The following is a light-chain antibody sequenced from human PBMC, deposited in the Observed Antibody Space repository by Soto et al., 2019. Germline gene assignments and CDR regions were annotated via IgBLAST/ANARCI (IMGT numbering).Light chain of an antibody. V-gene: IGLV1-40*01. CDR1: SSNIGAGYD. CDR2: GNS. J-gene: IGLJ2*01. Sequence: QSVLTQPPSVSGAPGQRVTISCTGSSSNIGAGYDVHWYQQLPGTAPKLLIYGNSNRPSGVPDRFSGSKSGTSASLAIIGLQAEDEADYYCQSYDSSLSGHVVFGGGTQLTVL. CDR3: QSYDSSLSGHVV.